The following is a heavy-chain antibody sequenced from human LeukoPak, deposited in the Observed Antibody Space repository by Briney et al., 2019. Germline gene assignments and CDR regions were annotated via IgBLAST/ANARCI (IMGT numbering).Heavy chain of an antibody. V-gene: IGHV4-38-2*02. J-gene: IGHJ5*02. Sequence: PSETLSLTCTVSGYSITSGYYWGWIRQPPGKGLEWIGSIFPSGTNYYNPSLKSRVTTSVDTSKNQFSLNLKSVTAADTAVYYCATAIAAAGRGWFDPWGQGTLVTVSS. D-gene: IGHD6-13*01. CDR3: ATAIAAAGRGWFDP. CDR1: GYSITSGYY. CDR2: IFPSGTN.